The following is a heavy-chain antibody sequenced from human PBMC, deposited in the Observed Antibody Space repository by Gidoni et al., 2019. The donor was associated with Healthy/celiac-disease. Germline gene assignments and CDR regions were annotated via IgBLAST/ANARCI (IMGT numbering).Heavy chain of an antibody. CDR1: GYSFTSYW. V-gene: IGHV5-51*03. J-gene: IGHJ4*02. Sequence: EVPLVQSGSEVQQPGASLKISCQCSGYSFTSYWIGWVRQMPGKGLEWMGIIYPGDSDTRYRPSVQGQVTIAADKSISTAYLQWSSLKASDTAMYYCARPGAAAGTSVDYWGQGTLVTVSS. D-gene: IGHD6-13*01. CDR2: IYPGDSDT. CDR3: ARPGAAAGTSVDY.